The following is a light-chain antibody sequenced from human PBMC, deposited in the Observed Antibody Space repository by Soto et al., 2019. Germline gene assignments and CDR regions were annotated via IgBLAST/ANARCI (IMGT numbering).Light chain of an antibody. CDR2: AAS. Sequence: DIPMTQSPSSLSASVGDRVTITCRASQSICSYLNWYQQKPGKAPKLLIYAASSLQSGVPSRFSGSGSGTDFTLTISSLQPEDFATYYCQQSYSTPLPFGGGTKVEIK. J-gene: IGKJ4*01. CDR1: QSICSY. CDR3: QQSYSTPLP. V-gene: IGKV1-39*01.